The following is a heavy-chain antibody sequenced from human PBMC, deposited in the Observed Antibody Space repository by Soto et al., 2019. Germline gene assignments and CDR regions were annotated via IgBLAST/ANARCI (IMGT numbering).Heavy chain of an antibody. J-gene: IGHJ4*02. V-gene: IGHV4-59*08. CDR1: GGSISSYY. Sequence: TLSLTCTVSGGSISSYYWSWIRQPPGKGLEWIGYIYYNGSTNYNPSLKSRVTISVDTSKNQFSLKLSSVTAADTAVYYCARSYYDILTANHFDYWGQGTLVPVSS. D-gene: IGHD3-9*01. CDR3: ARSYYDILTANHFDY. CDR2: IYYNGST.